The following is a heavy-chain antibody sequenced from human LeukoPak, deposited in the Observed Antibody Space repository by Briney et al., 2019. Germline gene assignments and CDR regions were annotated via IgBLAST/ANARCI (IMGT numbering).Heavy chain of an antibody. CDR1: GYAFTGYY. CDR3: AREWGVRKQWLAGGRHWFDP. Sequence: GASVKVSCKASGYAFTGYYIHWVRQAPGQGLEWMGWINPDSGGTKYEQKFQGRVTMTRDTSISTVYMEMRSLTSDDTAVYYCAREWGVRKQWLAGGRHWFDPWGQGTLVTVAT. J-gene: IGHJ5*02. CDR2: INPDSGGT. D-gene: IGHD6-19*01. V-gene: IGHV1-2*02.